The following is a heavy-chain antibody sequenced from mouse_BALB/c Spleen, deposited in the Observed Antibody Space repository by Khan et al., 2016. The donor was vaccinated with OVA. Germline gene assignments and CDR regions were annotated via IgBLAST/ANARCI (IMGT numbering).Heavy chain of an antibody. J-gene: IGHJ3*01. Sequence: EVQLVESGGGLVQPGGSRKLSCAASGFTFSTFGMHWVRQAPEKGLEWVAYIGRASSTFYYADTVQGRFTISRDNPKNTLLLQMTSLRSEDTAMYDCAGSYCWSWFASWGQGTMVTVSA. CDR3: AGSYCWSWFAS. V-gene: IGHV5-17*02. CDR1: GFTFSTFG. CDR2: IGRASSTF.